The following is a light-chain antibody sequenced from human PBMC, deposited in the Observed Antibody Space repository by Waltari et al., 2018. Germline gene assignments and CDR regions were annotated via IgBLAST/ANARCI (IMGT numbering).Light chain of an antibody. V-gene: IGLV4-69*01. CDR1: SGHSRNI. CDR3: ETGGHGTWV. Sequence: QLVLTQSPSASASLGASVKLTCTLSSGHSRNIVAWPPQQPGKGPRFLMKVNSDGSHTKGDEIPDRFSGSSSGAERYLTISNVQSEDEAEYFCETGGHGTWVFGGGTKLNVL. J-gene: IGLJ3*02. CDR2: VNSDGSH.